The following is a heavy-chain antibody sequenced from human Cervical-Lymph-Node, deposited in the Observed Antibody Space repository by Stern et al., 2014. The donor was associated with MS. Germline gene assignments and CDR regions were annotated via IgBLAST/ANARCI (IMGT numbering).Heavy chain of an antibody. Sequence: DVQLVEYGGRLVQPGRALRLSCTASGFTFWADAMSWVRQAPGTGLEWVGFLRSKPYGGTTESAASVKGRFPISRDDSKSIAYLQMNSLKTEDTAVYYCTSLSVVPAAMPYDYYYGMDVWGQGTTVTVSS. D-gene: IGHD2-2*01. CDR1: GFTFWADA. CDR2: LRSKPYGGTT. V-gene: IGHV3-49*04. CDR3: TSLSVVPAAMPYDYYYGMDV. J-gene: IGHJ6*02.